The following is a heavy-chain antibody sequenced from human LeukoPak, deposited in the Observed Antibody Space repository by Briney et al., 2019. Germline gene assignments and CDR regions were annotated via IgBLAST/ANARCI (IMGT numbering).Heavy chain of an antibody. CDR2: IYYSGST. CDR3: ARANLRGVVVAEYYFDY. Sequence: GSLRLSCAASGFTFSSYEMNWIRQPPGKGLEWIGYIYYSGSTNYNPSLKSRVTISVDTSKNQFSLKLSSVTAADTAVYYCARANLRGVVVAEYYFDYWGQGTLVTVSS. J-gene: IGHJ4*02. V-gene: IGHV4-59*01. CDR1: GFTFSSYE. D-gene: IGHD2-15*01.